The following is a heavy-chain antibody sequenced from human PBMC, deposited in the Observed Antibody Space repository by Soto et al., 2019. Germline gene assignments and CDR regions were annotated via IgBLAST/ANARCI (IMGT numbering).Heavy chain of an antibody. CDR1: GYTFTSYG. V-gene: IGHV1-18*04. CDR2: VASHDGST. Sequence: QVQLIQSAPEVKRPGASVRVSCRASGYTFTSYGLNWVRRAPGQGLEWMGRVASHDGSTVSAQGFKGRLTQPRDTFTNTAYLGLGALTSDDTGLYFCWRNDGDDSTNFWGQGTLVTVSS. J-gene: IGHJ4*02. D-gene: IGHD3-22*01. CDR3: WRNDGDDSTNF.